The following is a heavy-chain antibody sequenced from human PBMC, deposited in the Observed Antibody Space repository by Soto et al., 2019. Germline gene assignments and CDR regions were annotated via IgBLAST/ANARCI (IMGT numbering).Heavy chain of an antibody. D-gene: IGHD2-15*01. CDR1: GFTFSSYG. CDR3: AKTGSGGSCPLDY. J-gene: IGHJ4*02. V-gene: IGHV3-30*18. CDR2: ISYDGSNK. Sequence: QVQLVESGGGVVQPGRSLSLSCAASGFTFSSYGMHWVRQAPGKGLEWVAVISYDGSNKYYADSVKGRFTISRDNSKNTLYLQMNRLRAEDTAVYYCAKTGSGGSCPLDYWGQGTLVTVSS.